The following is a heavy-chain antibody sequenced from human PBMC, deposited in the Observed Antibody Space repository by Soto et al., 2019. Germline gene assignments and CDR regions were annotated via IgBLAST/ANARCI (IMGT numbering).Heavy chain of an antibody. Sequence: QVQLVQSGAEVKKPGASVKVSCKASGYTFTSYGISWVRQAPGQGLEWMGWISAYNGNANYAQKLQGRVTMTTDTSTSTAYMELRSLRSDDTAVYYCARVGYCSSTSCYVSYYYYMDVWGKGTTVTVSS. D-gene: IGHD2-2*01. CDR1: GYTFTSYG. J-gene: IGHJ6*03. V-gene: IGHV1-18*01. CDR2: ISAYNGNA. CDR3: ARVGYCSSTSCYVSYYYYMDV.